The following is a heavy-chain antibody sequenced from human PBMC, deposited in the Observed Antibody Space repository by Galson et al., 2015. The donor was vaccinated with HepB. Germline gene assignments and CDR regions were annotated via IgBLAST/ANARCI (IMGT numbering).Heavy chain of an antibody. CDR2: ISYDGSNK. V-gene: IGHV3-30*04. D-gene: IGHD2-21*02. Sequence: SLRLSCAASGFTFSSYAMSWVCQAPGKGLEWVAVISYDGSNKYYADSVKGRFTISRDNSKNTLYLQMNSLRAEDTAVYYCARDLAPEHIVVVTGAFDIWGQGTMVTVSS. CDR1: GFTFSSYA. J-gene: IGHJ3*02. CDR3: ARDLAPEHIVVVTGAFDI.